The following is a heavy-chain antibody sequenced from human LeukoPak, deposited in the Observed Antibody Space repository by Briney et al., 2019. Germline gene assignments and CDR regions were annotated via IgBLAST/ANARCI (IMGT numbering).Heavy chain of an antibody. D-gene: IGHD2-15*01. CDR2: ISAYNGNT. Sequence: GASVKVSCKASGYTFTSYGISWVRQAPGQGLEWMGWISAYNGNTNYAQKFQGRVTITADESTSTAYMELSSLRSEDTAVYYCARDRCSGGSCYPPYYFDYWGQGTLVTVSS. J-gene: IGHJ4*02. CDR3: ARDRCSGGSCYPPYYFDY. V-gene: IGHV1-18*01. CDR1: GYTFTSYG.